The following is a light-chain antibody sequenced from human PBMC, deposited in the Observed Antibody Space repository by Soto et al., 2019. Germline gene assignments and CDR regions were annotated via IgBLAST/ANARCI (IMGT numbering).Light chain of an antibody. CDR1: QGISTY. CDR2: AAS. CDR3: QKYDSAPAT. Sequence: DIQMTQSPSSLSASVGDGVNITCRASQGISTYLAWYQQKPGQVPKLLIYAASSLQSGVPSRISGSGSGTDFTLTISSLQPEDVATYYCQKYDSAPATFGGGTKVEIK. V-gene: IGKV1-27*01. J-gene: IGKJ4*01.